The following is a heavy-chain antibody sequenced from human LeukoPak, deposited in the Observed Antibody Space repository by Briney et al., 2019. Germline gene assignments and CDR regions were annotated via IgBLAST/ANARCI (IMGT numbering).Heavy chain of an antibody. J-gene: IGHJ4*02. CDR2: IKHDGSDK. D-gene: IGHD3-10*01. CDR1: GFTFSNYW. CDR3: ARGGHRQKEF. V-gene: IGHV3-7*01. Sequence: GGSLRLSCSASGFTFSNYWMTRVRQSPGKGLEWVAIIKHDGSDKYCVDSVKGRFTISRDNAKNSLYLQMSSLRAEDTAVYYCARGGHRQKEFWGQGTLVTVSS.